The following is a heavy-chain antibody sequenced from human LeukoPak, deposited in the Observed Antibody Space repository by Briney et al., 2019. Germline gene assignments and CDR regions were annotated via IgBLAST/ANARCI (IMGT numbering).Heavy chain of an antibody. V-gene: IGHV4-34*01. CDR2: INHSGST. CDR3: ARGLRGIAARPGRSGRFDY. Sequence: PETLSLTCAVYGGSFSGYYWSWIRQPPGKGLEWIGEINHSGSTNYNPSLKSRVTISVDTSKNQFSLKLSSVTAADTAVYYCARGLRGIAARPGRSGRFDYWGQGALVTVSS. CDR1: GGSFSGYY. D-gene: IGHD6-6*01. J-gene: IGHJ4*02.